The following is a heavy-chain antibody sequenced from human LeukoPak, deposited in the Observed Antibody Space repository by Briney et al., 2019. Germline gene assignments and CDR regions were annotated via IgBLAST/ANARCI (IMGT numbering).Heavy chain of an antibody. Sequence: ASVKVFCKASGGTFSSYAISWVRQAPGQGLEWMGGIIPIFGTANYAQKFQGRATITTDESTSTAYMELSSLRSEDTAVYYCARAGANSSGYDFDYWGQGTLVTVSS. CDR1: GGTFSSYA. V-gene: IGHV1-69*05. D-gene: IGHD3-22*01. J-gene: IGHJ4*02. CDR2: IIPIFGTA. CDR3: ARAGANSSGYDFDY.